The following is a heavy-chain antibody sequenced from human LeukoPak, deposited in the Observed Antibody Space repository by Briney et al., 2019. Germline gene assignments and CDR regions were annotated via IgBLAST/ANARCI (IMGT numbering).Heavy chain of an antibody. V-gene: IGHV1-2*02. J-gene: IGHJ3*02. CDR2: INPNSGGT. D-gene: IGHD1-26*01. CDR1: GYTFTGYY. Sequence: GASVKVSCKASGYTFTGYYVHWVRQAPGQGLEWMGWINPNSGGTNYAQKFQGRVTMTRDTSISTAYMELSRLRSDDTAVYYCARSLFSGCAFDIWGQGTMVTVSS. CDR3: ARSLFSGCAFDI.